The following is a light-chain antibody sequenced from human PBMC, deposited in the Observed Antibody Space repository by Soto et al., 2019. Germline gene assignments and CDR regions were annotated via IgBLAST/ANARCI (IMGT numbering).Light chain of an antibody. Sequence: EIVMTQSPGTLSLSPGERATLSCRASQRVSSSYLAWYQQKPGQAPRLLIYRTSNRATGIPDRFSGSGPGTDFTLTISRLEPEDFAVYWCQQYDSSPRTFGQGTKV. CDR1: QRVSSSY. CDR3: QQYDSSPRT. CDR2: RTS. V-gene: IGKV3-20*01. J-gene: IGKJ1*01.